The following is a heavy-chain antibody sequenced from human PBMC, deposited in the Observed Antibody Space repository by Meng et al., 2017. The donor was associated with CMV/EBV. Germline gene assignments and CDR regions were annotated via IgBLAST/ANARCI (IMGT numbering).Heavy chain of an antibody. Sequence: QLHLHGSGPGPVKPSETLSRTCTVSGGSISSGDYYWSWIRQPPGKGLEWIGYIYYSGSTYYNPSLKSRVTISVDTSKNQFSLKLSSVTAADTAVYYCARVGRTSCYDYWGQGTLVTVSS. CDR2: IYYSGST. CDR1: GGSISSGDYY. D-gene: IGHD2-2*01. CDR3: ARVGRTSCYDY. J-gene: IGHJ4*02. V-gene: IGHV4-30-4*08.